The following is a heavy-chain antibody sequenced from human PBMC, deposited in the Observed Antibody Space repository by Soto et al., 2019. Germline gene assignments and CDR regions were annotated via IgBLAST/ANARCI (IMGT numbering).Heavy chain of an antibody. CDR1: GGTFSSYA. J-gene: IGHJ6*02. CDR2: IIPIFGTA. Sequence: GASVKVSCKASGGTFSSYAISWVRQAPGQGLEWMGGIIPIFGTANYAQKFQGRVTITADKSTSTAYMELSSLRSEDTAVYYCARAIAAAGSSPSRYYYYGMDVWGQGTTVTVSS. CDR3: ARAIAAAGSSPSRYYYYGMDV. D-gene: IGHD6-13*01. V-gene: IGHV1-69*06.